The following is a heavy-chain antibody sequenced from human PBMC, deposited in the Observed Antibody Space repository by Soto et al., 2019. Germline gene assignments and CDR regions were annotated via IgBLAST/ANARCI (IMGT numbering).Heavy chain of an antibody. CDR1: GYTFTSYA. J-gene: IGHJ4*02. Sequence: QVQLVQSGAEEKKPGASVKVSCKASGYTFTSYAMHWVRQAPGQRLEWMGWINADTGNTKYSQKFQGRVTITMDTSASTAYMELISLRSEDTAVYYCASSIVVVTALDYWGQGTLVTVYS. V-gene: IGHV1-3*05. CDR2: INADTGNT. CDR3: ASSIVVVTALDY. D-gene: IGHD2-21*02.